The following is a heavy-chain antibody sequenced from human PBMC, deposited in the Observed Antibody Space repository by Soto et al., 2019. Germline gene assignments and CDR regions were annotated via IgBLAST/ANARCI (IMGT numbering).Heavy chain of an antibody. J-gene: IGHJ4*02. CDR2: ISFDGSNK. Sequence: QVQLVESGGGVVQPGRSLRLSCAASGFSFRGYAMYWVRQAPGKGLEWVAIISFDGSNKYYADSVEGRFTISRDNSNSSLFLQMDSLRAEDTAVYYCAKAPWRAYCGGDCFGDYWGQGTLVTVSS. D-gene: IGHD2-21*02. CDR3: AKAPWRAYCGGDCFGDY. CDR1: GFSFRGYA. V-gene: IGHV3-30*18.